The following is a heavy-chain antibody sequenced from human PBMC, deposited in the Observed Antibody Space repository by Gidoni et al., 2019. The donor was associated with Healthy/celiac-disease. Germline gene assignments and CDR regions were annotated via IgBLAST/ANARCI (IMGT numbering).Heavy chain of an antibody. Sequence: QLQLQESGPGLVKPSETLSLNCTVSGGAIRSSSYYWGWIRQPPGKGREWIGSIYYSGSTYYNPSLKRRVTISVDTSKNQFSLKLSSVTAADTAVYYCARLYYDILTGYSAFDIWGQGTMVTVSS. J-gene: IGHJ3*02. V-gene: IGHV4-39*01. CDR2: IYYSGST. CDR1: GGAIRSSSYY. D-gene: IGHD3-9*01. CDR3: ARLYYDILTGYSAFDI.